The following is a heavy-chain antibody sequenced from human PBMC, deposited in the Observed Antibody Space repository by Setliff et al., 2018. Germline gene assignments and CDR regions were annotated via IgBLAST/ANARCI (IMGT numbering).Heavy chain of an antibody. J-gene: IGHJ6*03. Sequence: SETLLTCRVSGGSISSGNYYWGLIRQPPGKGLEWVATIYYSGSTYSNPSLKSRLIISVDAPDNQFSVKLSSVTAADTAVYYCARHKSNGSGSYPSLYMDVWGKGIRVTVSS. V-gene: IGHV4-39*01. D-gene: IGHD3-10*01. CDR3: ARHKSNGSGSYPSLYMDV. CDR1: GGSISSGNYY. CDR2: IYYSGST.